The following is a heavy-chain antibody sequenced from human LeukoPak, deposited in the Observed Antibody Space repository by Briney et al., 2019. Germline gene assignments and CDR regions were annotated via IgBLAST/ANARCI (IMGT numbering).Heavy chain of an antibody. CDR3: ARALDNYDSSGYVFDY. J-gene: IGHJ4*02. D-gene: IGHD3-22*01. Sequence: GESLKISCKGSGYSFTSYWIGWVRQMPGKGLEWMGIIYPGDSDTRYSPSFQGQVTISADKSISTAYLQWSSLKASDTAMYYCARALDNYDSSGYVFDYWGQGTLVTVSS. V-gene: IGHV5-51*01. CDR1: GYSFTSYW. CDR2: IYPGDSDT.